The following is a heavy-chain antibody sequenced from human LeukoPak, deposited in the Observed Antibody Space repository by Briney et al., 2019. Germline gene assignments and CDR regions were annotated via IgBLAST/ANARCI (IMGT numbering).Heavy chain of an antibody. V-gene: IGHV4-59*01. CDR3: ARDPIRITMIVVPRWAFDI. D-gene: IGHD3-22*01. J-gene: IGHJ3*02. CDR2: IYYSGST. Sequence: SETLSLTCTVSGGSISNYYWSWIRQPPGKGLEWIGYIYYSGSTSYNPSLKSRVTISVDTSKNQFSLKLSSVTAADTAVYYCARDPIRITMIVVPRWAFDIWGQRTMVTVSS. CDR1: GGSISNYY.